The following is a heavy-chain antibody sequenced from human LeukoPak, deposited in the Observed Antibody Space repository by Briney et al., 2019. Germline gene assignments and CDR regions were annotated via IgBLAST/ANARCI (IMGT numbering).Heavy chain of an antibody. CDR2: INHSGDT. J-gene: IGHJ4*02. V-gene: IGHV4-34*01. CDR3: ARRYCGSISCRIDS. D-gene: IGHD2-2*01. Sequence: SETLSLTCAVYGXSFSDYYWSWIRQPPGKGLEWIGEINHSGDTNYNPSLKSRVSISVDTSKNQFSLKVRSVTAADTAVYYCARRYCGSISCRIDSWGQGTLATVSS. CDR1: GXSFSDYY.